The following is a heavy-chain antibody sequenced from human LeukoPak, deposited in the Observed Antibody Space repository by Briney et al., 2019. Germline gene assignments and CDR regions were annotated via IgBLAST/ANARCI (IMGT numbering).Heavy chain of an antibody. J-gene: IGHJ4*02. V-gene: IGHV3-23*01. CDR3: AKLVTLGYCSGGSCSDDY. CDR1: GFTFSNYA. Sequence: GGSLRLSCAASGFTFSNYAMSWVRQAPGKGLEWVSAISGSGGSTYYADSVKGRFTISRDNSKNTLYLQMNSLRAEDTAVYYCAKLVTLGYCSGGSCSDDYWGQGTLVTVSS. D-gene: IGHD2-15*01. CDR2: ISGSGGST.